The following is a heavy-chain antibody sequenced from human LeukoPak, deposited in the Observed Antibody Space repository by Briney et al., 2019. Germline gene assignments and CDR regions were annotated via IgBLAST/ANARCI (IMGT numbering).Heavy chain of an antibody. D-gene: IGHD1-26*01. CDR3: ARATPGWWELQR. Sequence: GGSLRLSCAASGFTFSSYAMTWVRQAPGKGLVWVSSIGQDGTVTVYADSVKGRFTISRDNDKNTLFLQMNSLRAEDTAVYYCARATPGWWELQRWGQGTLVTVSS. V-gene: IGHV3-74*01. J-gene: IGHJ4*02. CDR1: GFTFSSYA. CDR2: IGQDGTVT.